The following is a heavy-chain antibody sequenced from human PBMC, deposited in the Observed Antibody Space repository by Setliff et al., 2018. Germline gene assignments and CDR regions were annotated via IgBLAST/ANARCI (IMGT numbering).Heavy chain of an antibody. CDR1: GYTFATHG. CDR3: ARDPFRNYDTAPVWFDP. CDR2: ISTDDGDT. Sequence: GASVKVSCKASGYTFATHGISWVRQAPGQGLEWMGWISTDDGDTNFAQKFQGRVTLTTDTSTGTAYMELRSLRSDDTAVYYCARDPFRNYDTAPVWFDPWGQGTLVTVSS. V-gene: IGHV1-18*01. J-gene: IGHJ5*02. D-gene: IGHD3-22*01.